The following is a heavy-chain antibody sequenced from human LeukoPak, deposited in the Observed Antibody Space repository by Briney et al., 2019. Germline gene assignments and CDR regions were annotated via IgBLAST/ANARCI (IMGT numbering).Heavy chain of an antibody. CDR2: IIPIFGTA. J-gene: IGHJ5*02. D-gene: IGHD2-15*01. CDR3: ATERSGGTWFDP. CDR1: GGTFSSYA. Sequence: SVKVSCKASGGTFSSYAISWVRQAPGQGLEWMGGIIPIFGTANYAQKFQGRVTMTRDTSTSTVYMELSSLRSEDTAVYYCATERSGGTWFDPWGQGTLVTVSS. V-gene: IGHV1-69*05.